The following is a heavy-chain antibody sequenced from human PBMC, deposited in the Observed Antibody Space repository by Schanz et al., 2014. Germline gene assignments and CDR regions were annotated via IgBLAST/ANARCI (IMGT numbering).Heavy chain of an antibody. CDR2: ISGDHRNT. CDR1: GFTFSSYA. J-gene: IGHJ4*02. CDR3: ARIGGSVFDY. D-gene: IGHD3-10*01. V-gene: IGHV3-23*04. Sequence: EVQLVESGGGWVQPGGSLRLSCAASGFTFSSYAMSWVRQAPGKGLEWVSSISGDHRNTFYADSVKGRFTISRDNSKNTLYLQMNSLRAEDTAIYYCARIGGSVFDYWAQGTLVTVSS.